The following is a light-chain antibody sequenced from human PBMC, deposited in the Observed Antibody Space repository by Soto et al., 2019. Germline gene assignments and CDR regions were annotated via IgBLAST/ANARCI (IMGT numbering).Light chain of an antibody. CDR3: QQYGSSPWT. J-gene: IGKJ1*01. CDR1: QSVSRNF. Sequence: EIVLTQSPGTLSLSPGERATLSCRASQSVSRNFLAWYQQKPGQAPRLLIYGASSRATGIPDRFSGSGSGTDFTLTISRLEPGDFAVYCCQQYGSSPWTFGQGTKVEIK. V-gene: IGKV3-20*01. CDR2: GAS.